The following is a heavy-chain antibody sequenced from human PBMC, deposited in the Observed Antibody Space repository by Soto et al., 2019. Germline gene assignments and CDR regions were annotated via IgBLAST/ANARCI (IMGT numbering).Heavy chain of an antibody. CDR2: MSPNSGNT. CDR3: ARGVKYGAYSRWFDP. V-gene: IGHV1-8*01. D-gene: IGHD4-17*01. Sequence: QVQLVQSGAEVRKPGASVKVSCKASGYTFTSYDINWVRQATGQGLESLGWMSPNSGNTGYVQKFQGRVTMTWDTSITTAYMELSILRSEDTAVYFCARGVKYGAYSRWFDPWGQGTLVTVSS. CDR1: GYTFTSYD. J-gene: IGHJ5*02.